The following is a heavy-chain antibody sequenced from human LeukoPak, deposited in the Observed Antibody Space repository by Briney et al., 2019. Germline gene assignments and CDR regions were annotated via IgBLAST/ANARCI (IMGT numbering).Heavy chain of an antibody. Sequence: TGGSLRLSCAASGFTFSSYWMSWVRQAPGKGLEWVANIKQDGSEKYYVDSVKGRFTISRDNAKNSLYLQMNSLRAEDTAVYYCARAPSEIGGYYPEYFRHWGQGTLVTVSS. CDR2: IKQDGSEK. CDR1: GFTFSSYW. CDR3: ARAPSEIGGYYPEYFRH. V-gene: IGHV3-7*01. D-gene: IGHD3-22*01. J-gene: IGHJ1*01.